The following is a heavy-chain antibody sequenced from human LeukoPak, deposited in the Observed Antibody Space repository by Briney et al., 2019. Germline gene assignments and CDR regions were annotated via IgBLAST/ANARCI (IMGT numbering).Heavy chain of an antibody. CDR3: ARGQLLGTYRY. CDR2: INHSGST. CDR1: GGSISSGGYY. J-gene: IGHJ4*02. D-gene: IGHD7-27*01. Sequence: PSETLSLTCTVSGGSISSGGYYWSWIRQPPGKGLEWIGEINHSGSTNYNPSLKSRVTISVDTSKNQFSLKLSSVTAADTAVYYCARGQLLGTYRYWGQGTLVTVSS. V-gene: IGHV4-39*07.